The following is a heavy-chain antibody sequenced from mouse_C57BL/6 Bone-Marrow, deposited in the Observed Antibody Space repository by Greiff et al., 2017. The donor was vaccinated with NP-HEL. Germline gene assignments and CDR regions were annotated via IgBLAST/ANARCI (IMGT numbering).Heavy chain of an antibody. Sequence: QVQLQQPGAELVKPGASVKLSCKASGYTFTSYWMHWVKQRPGQGLEWIGMIHPNSGSTNDNEKFKSKATLTVDKSSSTAYMQLSSLTSEDSAVYYCARDPRRRFAYWGQGTLVTVSA. CDR1: GYTFTSYW. CDR3: ARDPRRRFAY. CDR2: IHPNSGST. J-gene: IGHJ3*01. V-gene: IGHV1-64*01.